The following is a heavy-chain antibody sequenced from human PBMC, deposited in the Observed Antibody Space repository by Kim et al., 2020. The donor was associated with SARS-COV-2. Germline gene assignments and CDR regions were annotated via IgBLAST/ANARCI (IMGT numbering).Heavy chain of an antibody. V-gene: IGHV4-39*01. D-gene: IGHD6-19*01. CDR2: IYYSGST. CDR1: GGSISSSSYY. CDR3: ARTSSGWYPTHVFYYYYGMDV. Sequence: SETLSLTCTVSGGSISSSSYYWGWIRQPPGKGLEWIGSIYYSGSTYYNPSLKSRVTISVDTSKNQFSLKLSSVTAADTAVYYCARTSSGWYPTHVFYYYYGMDVWGQGTTVTVSS. J-gene: IGHJ6*02.